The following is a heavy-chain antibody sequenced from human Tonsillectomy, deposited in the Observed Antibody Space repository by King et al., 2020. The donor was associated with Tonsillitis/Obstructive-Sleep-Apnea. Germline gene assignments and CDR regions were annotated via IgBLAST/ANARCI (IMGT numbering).Heavy chain of an antibody. CDR2: INWNGDNT. Sequence: VQLVESGGGVARPGGSLRLSCAASGFTFEDFGMSWVRQAPGKGLEWVSGINWNGDNTRYADSVKGRFTISRDNAKNSLYLQMSSLRAEDTAFYYCARKFGDPDYWGQGTLVTVSS. D-gene: IGHD4-17*01. CDR3: ARKFGDPDY. V-gene: IGHV3-20*04. CDR1: GFTFEDFG. J-gene: IGHJ4*02.